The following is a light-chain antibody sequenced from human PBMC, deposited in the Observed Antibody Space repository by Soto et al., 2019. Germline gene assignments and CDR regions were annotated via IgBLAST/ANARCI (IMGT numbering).Light chain of an antibody. V-gene: IGLV2-8*01. CDR1: SSDVGAYNY. J-gene: IGLJ1*01. Sequence: QSALTQPPSASGSLGQSVAISCTGASSDVGAYNYVSWYQQPPGRAPKLMIYDVTKRPSGVPDRFSGSKSGNTASLTVSGLQAEDEADHFCSSYAGTHVVFGTGTKVTVL. CDR2: DVT. CDR3: SSYAGTHVV.